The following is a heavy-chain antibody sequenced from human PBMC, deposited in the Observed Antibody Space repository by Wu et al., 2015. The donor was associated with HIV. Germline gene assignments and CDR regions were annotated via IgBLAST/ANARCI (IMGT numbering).Heavy chain of an antibody. CDR3: RPKTLEQIEMEYMSNYLLRMDV. J-gene: IGHJ6*02. D-gene: IGHD4/OR15-4a*01. V-gene: IGHV1-69*13. CDR2: ITPLSGRR. CDR1: GDTFNNYG. Sequence: QVQLVQSGAEVKKPGSSVKVSCKASGDTFNNYGVNWVRQARGEGLEWMGRITPLSGRRNYAQKFQGRVTITADDSTSTVYMQLSGLRSEDTAIYYCRPKTLEQIEMEYMSNYLLRMDVVGPRDHC.